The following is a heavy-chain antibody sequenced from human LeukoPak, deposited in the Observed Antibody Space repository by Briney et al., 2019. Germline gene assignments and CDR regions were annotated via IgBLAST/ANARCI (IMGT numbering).Heavy chain of an antibody. D-gene: IGHD6-19*01. CDR1: GGSFSGYY. Sequence: PSETLSLTCAVYGGSFSGYYWSWIRQPPGKGLEWIGEINHSGSTNYNPSLKSRVTISVDTSKNQFSLKLSSVTAADTAVYYCARVERGRDSSGWFPVMSGFGFDYWGQGTLVTVSS. CDR3: ARVERGRDSSGWFPVMSGFGFDY. J-gene: IGHJ4*02. CDR2: INHSGST. V-gene: IGHV4-34*01.